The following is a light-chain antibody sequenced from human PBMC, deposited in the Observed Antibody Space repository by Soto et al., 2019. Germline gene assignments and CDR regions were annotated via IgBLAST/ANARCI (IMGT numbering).Light chain of an antibody. CDR2: GAS. V-gene: IGKV3-20*01. CDR3: QQYGSSPIT. CDR1: QSVSNTF. J-gene: IGKJ5*01. Sequence: NVLTHSPGTLSLSPWERATLSCRAGQSVSNTFLAWYQQKPGQAPRLLIYGASNRATGIPDRFSGSGSGTDFTLTISRLEPEDFAVYYCQQYGSSPITFGQGTRLEIK.